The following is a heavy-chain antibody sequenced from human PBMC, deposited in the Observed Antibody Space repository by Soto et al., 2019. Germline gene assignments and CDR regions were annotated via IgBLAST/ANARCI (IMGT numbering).Heavy chain of an antibody. V-gene: IGHV4-4*07. J-gene: IGHJ5*02. CDR2: GYSSAGT. CDR1: GGSMPCYS. CDR3: ARGQGFSGWCDP. Sequence: SETLSLPCTASGGSMPCYSCTWIRQPAGKGLEWTGRGYSSAGTHYNPSLKSRVTISLDTSKYPFSHRLLSVTDADTAVYFCARGQGFSGWCDPWDQGTLVTVSS.